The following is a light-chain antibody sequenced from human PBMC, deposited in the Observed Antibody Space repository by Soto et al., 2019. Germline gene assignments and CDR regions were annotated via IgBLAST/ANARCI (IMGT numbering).Light chain of an antibody. Sequence: DIQMTQSPSSVSASVLGIVTITFLASQSIRFYLNWYQHKAGEAPNLLIYAASTLRSGVPSRFSGSGSGTDFTLTISSLQPEDVATYYCQKYNSAPRRTFGQGTKVDIK. CDR3: QKYNSAPRRT. V-gene: IGKV1-27*01. J-gene: IGKJ1*01. CDR2: AAS. CDR1: QSIRFY.